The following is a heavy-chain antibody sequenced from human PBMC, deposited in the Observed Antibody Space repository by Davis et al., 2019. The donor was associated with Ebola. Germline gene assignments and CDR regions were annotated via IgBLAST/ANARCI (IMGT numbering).Heavy chain of an antibody. Sequence: PLETLSLTCTVSGGSISSYYWSWIRQPPGKGLEWIGYIYYSGSTNYNPSLKSRVTISVDTSKNQFSLKLSSVTAADTAVYYCARGLPVTSRIFGVAQPVFDPWGQGTLVTVSS. CDR2: IYYSGST. CDR3: ARGLPVTSRIFGVAQPVFDP. CDR1: GGSISSYY. V-gene: IGHV4-59*01. D-gene: IGHD3-3*01. J-gene: IGHJ5*02.